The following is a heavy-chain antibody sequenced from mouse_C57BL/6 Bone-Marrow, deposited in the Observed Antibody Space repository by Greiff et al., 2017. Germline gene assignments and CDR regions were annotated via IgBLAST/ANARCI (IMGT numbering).Heavy chain of an antibody. CDR3: ARRDNGYYAVDY. CDR2: IYPGGGYT. D-gene: IGHD3-2*01. Sequence: QVQLQQSGAELVRPGTSVKMSCKASGYSFTNYWIGWAKQRPGHGLEWIGDIYPGGGYTNYNEKSRGKATLTADKSSSTAYMQFSSQTSENSAIYYCARRDNGYYAVDYWGQGTSVTVSS. CDR1: GYSFTNYW. V-gene: IGHV1-63*01. J-gene: IGHJ4*01.